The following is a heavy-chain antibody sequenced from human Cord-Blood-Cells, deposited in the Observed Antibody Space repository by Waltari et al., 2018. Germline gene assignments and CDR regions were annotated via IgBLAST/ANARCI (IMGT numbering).Heavy chain of an antibody. D-gene: IGHD3-3*01. J-gene: IGHJ5*02. CDR1: GFTFSSYA. CDR3: AKSYDFWSGYSFWFDP. Sequence: EVQLLESGGGLVQPGGSLRLSCAASGFTFSSYAMSWVRQAPGKGLEWVSAISGSGGSTYYADSVKGRFTISRYNSKNTLYLQMNSLRAEDTAVYYCAKSYDFWSGYSFWFDPWGQGTLVTVSS. V-gene: IGHV3-23*01. CDR2: ISGSGGST.